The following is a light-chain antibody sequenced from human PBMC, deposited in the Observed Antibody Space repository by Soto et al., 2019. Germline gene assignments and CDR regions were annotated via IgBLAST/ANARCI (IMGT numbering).Light chain of an antibody. V-gene: IGLV1-44*01. CDR2: ANN. CDR1: SSNIGSRA. Sequence: QSVLTQPPSASGTPGQRVIISCSGSSSNIGSRAVSWYQQLPGMAPKLLIYANNQRSSWAPDRFSGFKSATSASLAISGLQYADESDYYCSTWDNSLNGWVFGGGTKLTVL. J-gene: IGLJ3*02. CDR3: STWDNSLNGWV.